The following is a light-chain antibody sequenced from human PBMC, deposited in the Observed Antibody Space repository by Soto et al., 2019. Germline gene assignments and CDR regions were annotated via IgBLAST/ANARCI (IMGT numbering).Light chain of an antibody. CDR1: ESVSSN. CDR2: GAS. V-gene: IGKV3-15*01. Sequence: EIVMTQSPATLSVSPGERVTLSCRASESVSSNLAWYQQKPGQAPRLLIYGASTRATGIPCRFSGSGSGTEFTLTISGLQYDDSAVYYCHHYNNWPRTFGRGTKVEIK. J-gene: IGKJ1*01. CDR3: HHYNNWPRT.